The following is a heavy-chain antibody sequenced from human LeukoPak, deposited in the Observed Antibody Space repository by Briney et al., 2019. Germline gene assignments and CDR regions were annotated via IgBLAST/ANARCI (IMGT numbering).Heavy chain of an antibody. D-gene: IGHD5-24*01. V-gene: IGHV3-53*01. CDR1: GFTVSSNY. CDR2: IYSGGNT. CDR3: ARALHSYSYYIAV. J-gene: IGHJ6*03. Sequence: AGGSLRLSCAASGFTVSSNYMNWVRQAPGKGLEWFSVIYSGGNTYYADSVKGRFTISRDNSKNTLYLQMNSLRAEDTGVYYCARALHSYSYYIAVWGKGTTVTVSS.